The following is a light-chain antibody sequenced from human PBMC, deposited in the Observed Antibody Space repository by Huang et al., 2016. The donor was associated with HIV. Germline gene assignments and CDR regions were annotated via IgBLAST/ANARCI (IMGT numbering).Light chain of an antibody. V-gene: IGKV4-1*01. Sequence: DIVMTQSPDSLAVSLGERATINCKSSQSLLSTSNNKTNLAWYQQKPGQVPKLLIYWASTRASGVPDRFSGSGSGQDVSLTISSLQAEDVAVYYCQQYFTTPRTFGPGTKVEIK. CDR2: WAS. CDR1: QSLLSTSNNKTN. J-gene: IGKJ3*01. CDR3: QQYFTTPRT.